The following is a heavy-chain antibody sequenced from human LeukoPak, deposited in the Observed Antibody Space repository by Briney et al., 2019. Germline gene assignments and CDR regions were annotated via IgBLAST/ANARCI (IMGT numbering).Heavy chain of an antibody. J-gene: IGHJ6*03. CDR1: GGTFSSYA. Sequence: ASVKVSCKASGGTFSSYAISWVRQAPGQGLEWMVGIIPIFGTANYAQKFQGRVTITTDESTSTAYMELSSLRSEDTAVYYCARDAGTYYYYYYMDVWGKGTTVTVSS. CDR2: IIPIFGTA. V-gene: IGHV1-69*05. D-gene: IGHD6-13*01. CDR3: ARDAGTYYYYYYMDV.